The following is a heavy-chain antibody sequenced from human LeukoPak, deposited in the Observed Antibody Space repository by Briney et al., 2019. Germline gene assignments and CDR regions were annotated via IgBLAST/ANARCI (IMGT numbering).Heavy chain of an antibody. Sequence: SETLSLTCAVYGGSFSGYYWSWIRQPPGKWLEWIGEINHSGSTNYNPSLKSRVTISVDTSKNQFSLKLSSVTAADTAVYYCARGVFGAGPYWGQGTLVTVSS. CDR3: ARGVFGAGPY. J-gene: IGHJ4*02. CDR1: GGSFSGYY. V-gene: IGHV4-34*01. D-gene: IGHD3-10*01. CDR2: INHSGST.